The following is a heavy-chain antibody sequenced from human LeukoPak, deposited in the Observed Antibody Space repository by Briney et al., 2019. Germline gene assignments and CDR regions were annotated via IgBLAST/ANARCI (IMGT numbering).Heavy chain of an antibody. J-gene: IGHJ3*02. D-gene: IGHD2-2*01. CDR1: GGSISNYY. CDR2: IYYSGST. V-gene: IGHV4-59*08. CDR3: ARRQYCTSSRCFLAFDI. Sequence: SETLSLTCTVSGGSISNYYWGWIRQPPGKGLEWIGYIYYSGSTNYNPSLKSRVTISVDTSKNEFSLRLSSVTAADTAVYYCARRQYCTSSRCFLAFDIWGQGTMVTVSP.